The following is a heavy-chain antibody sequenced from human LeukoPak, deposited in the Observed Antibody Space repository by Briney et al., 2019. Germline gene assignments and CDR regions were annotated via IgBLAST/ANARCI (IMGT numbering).Heavy chain of an antibody. V-gene: IGHV3-21*01. CDR1: GFTFSSYS. CDR2: ISSSSSYI. CDR3: ARAYNWNDPSPFDY. Sequence: GGSLRLSCAASGFTFSSYSMNWVRQAPGKGLEWVSSISSSSSYIYYADSVKGRFTISRDNAKNSLYLQMNSLRAEDTAVYYCARAYNWNDPSPFDYWGQGTLVTVCS. J-gene: IGHJ4*02. D-gene: IGHD1-1*01.